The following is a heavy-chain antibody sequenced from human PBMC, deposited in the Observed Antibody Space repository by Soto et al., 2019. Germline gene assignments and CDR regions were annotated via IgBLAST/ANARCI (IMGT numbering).Heavy chain of an antibody. CDR1: GFTLNTYT. V-gene: IGHV3-30*04. Sequence: PGGSLRLSCAVSGFTLNTYTIHWVRQAPGKGLEWVAVLSYDGRSKYYTDSVKGRFTISGDISKNTLYLQMNGLRPDDTALYYCAREAEVYDSGGWYYFDYWGQGTPVTVSS. D-gene: IGHD2-8*01. CDR2: LSYDGRSK. CDR3: AREAEVYDSGGWYYFDY. J-gene: IGHJ4*02.